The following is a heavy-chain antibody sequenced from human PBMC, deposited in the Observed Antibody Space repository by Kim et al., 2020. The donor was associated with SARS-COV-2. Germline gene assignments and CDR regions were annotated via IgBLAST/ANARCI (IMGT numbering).Heavy chain of an antibody. Sequence: SETLSLTCAVYGGSFSGYYWSWIRQPPGKGLEWIGEINHSGSTNYNPSLKSRVTISVDTSKNQFSLKLSSVTAADTAVYYCARDQSGGGGLYYFDYWGQGTLVTVSS. CDR2: INHSGST. J-gene: IGHJ4*02. CDR3: ARDQSGGGGLYYFDY. CDR1: GGSFSGYY. D-gene: IGHD2-15*01. V-gene: IGHV4-34*01.